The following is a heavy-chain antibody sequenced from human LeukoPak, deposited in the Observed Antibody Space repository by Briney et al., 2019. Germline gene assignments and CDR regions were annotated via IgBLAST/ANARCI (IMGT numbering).Heavy chain of an antibody. J-gene: IGHJ3*02. Sequence: GGSLRLSCAASGFTFISYSMNWVRQAPWKGLEGVSYISSSSRTIYYADSVNGRLTISRDNANNSLYLQMNSLRAEDTAVYYCATARGGLVVVPAANDDFDIWGQGTMVTVSS. CDR2: ISSSSRTI. D-gene: IGHD2-2*01. CDR1: GFTFISYS. CDR3: ATARGGLVVVPAANDDFDI. V-gene: IGHV3-48*01.